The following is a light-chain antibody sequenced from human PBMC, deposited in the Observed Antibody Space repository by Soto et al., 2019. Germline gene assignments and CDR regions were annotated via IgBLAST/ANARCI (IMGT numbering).Light chain of an antibody. CDR1: AGDVGSYNL. CDR2: EAT. J-gene: IGLJ1*01. CDR3: SSYASYISSYV. Sequence: QSALTQPDSVSGSPGQSITISCTGTAGDVGSYNLVSWYQQRPGKAPKLLIYEATKRPLGLSNRFSGSRSGNTASLTISGLQVEDEADYYCSSYASYISSYVFGPGTKLTVL. V-gene: IGLV2-23*01.